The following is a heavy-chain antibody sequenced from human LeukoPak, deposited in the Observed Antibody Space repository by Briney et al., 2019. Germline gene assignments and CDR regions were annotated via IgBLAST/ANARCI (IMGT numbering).Heavy chain of an antibody. CDR3: AREKLATIGNWFDP. V-gene: IGHV3-21*01. J-gene: IGHJ5*02. CDR2: ISSSSSYI. CDR1: GFTFSSYS. D-gene: IGHD5-12*01. Sequence: GGSLRLSCAASGFTFSSYSMNWVRQAPGKGLEWVSSISSSSSYIYYADSVKGRFTISRDNAKNSLYLQMNSLRAEDTAVYYCAREKLATIGNWFDPWGQGTLVTVSS.